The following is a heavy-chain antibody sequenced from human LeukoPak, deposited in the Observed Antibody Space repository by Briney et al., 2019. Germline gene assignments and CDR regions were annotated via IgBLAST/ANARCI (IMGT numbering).Heavy chain of an antibody. Sequence: GGSLRLSCAASGFTFSSYDMHWVRQATGKGLEWVSAIGTAGDTYYPGSVKGRFTISRENAKNSLYLQMNSLRAGDTAVYYCARSKAYSYGYEGYYFDYWGQGTLVTVSS. V-gene: IGHV3-13*01. CDR3: ARSKAYSYGYEGYYFDY. D-gene: IGHD5-18*01. CDR2: IGTAGDT. J-gene: IGHJ4*02. CDR1: GFTFSSYD.